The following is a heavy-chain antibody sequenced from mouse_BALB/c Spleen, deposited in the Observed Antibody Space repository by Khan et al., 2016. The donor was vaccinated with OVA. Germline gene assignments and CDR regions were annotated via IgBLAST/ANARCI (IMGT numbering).Heavy chain of an antibody. CDR2: ISSGGHYT. J-gene: IGHJ3*01. D-gene: IGHD1-1*01. CDR3: ARLAYYYNSEGFAY. CDR1: GFTFSTYV. V-gene: IGHV5-6*01. Sequence: EVELVESGADLVKPGGSLKLSCVASGFTFSTYVMSWVRQTPDKRLEWVATISSGGHYTYYPDTVKGRFTISRDNAKNTLYLQMSSLKSEDTDIYYCARLAYYYNSEGFAYWGQGTLVTVSA.